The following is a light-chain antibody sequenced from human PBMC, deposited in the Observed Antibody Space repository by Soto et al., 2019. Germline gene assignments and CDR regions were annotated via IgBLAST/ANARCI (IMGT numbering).Light chain of an antibody. CDR2: AAS. CDR1: QGIRND. J-gene: IGKJ1*01. Sequence: DIQMTQSPPTLSASVGDRVTITCRASQGIRNDLGWYQQKPGKAPKLLIYAASSLQSGVPSRFRGSGSGTEFTLTISSLQPDDFATYYCQQYYSYPWTFGQGTKVDI. V-gene: IGKV1-17*01. CDR3: QQYYSYPWT.